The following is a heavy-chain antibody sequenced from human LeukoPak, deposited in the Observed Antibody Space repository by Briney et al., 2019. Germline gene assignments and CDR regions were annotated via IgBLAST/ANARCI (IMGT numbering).Heavy chain of an antibody. CDR1: GGTFSSYA. CDR2: IIPIFGTA. D-gene: IGHD4-23*01. J-gene: IGHJ3*02. CDR3: ARDHGGNSGYAFDI. Sequence: SVKVSCKASGGTFSSYAISWVRQAPGQGLEWMGGIIPIFGTANYAQKFQGRVTITADESTSTAYMELSSLRSEDTAVYYCARDHGGNSGYAFDIWGQGTMVTVSS. V-gene: IGHV1-69*13.